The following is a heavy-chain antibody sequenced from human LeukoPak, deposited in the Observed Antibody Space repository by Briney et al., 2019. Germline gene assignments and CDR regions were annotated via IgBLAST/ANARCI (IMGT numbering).Heavy chain of an antibody. CDR1: GYSFTSYW. J-gene: IGHJ5*02. V-gene: IGHV5-51*01. D-gene: IGHD3-16*01. CDR3: ARGGGAGRFDP. CDR2: VYPRDSDT. Sequence: GESLKISCKGFGYSFTSYWIGWVRQMPGKGLEWMGIVYPRDSDTRYSPSFQGQVTISADKSITTAYLQGSSLKRWDTAVYCCARGGGAGRFDPWGQGTLVTVSS.